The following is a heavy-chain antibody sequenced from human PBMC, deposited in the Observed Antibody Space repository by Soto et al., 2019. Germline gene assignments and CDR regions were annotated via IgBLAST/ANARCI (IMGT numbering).Heavy chain of an antibody. CDR1: GFIFSSYD. Sequence: PRGSLRLTCAASGFIFSSYDMHWVRQGTGKGLEWVSGISTAGETYYRGSVRGRFTISRENAKNSLYLQMNSLRAEDTAVYYCERDAKGVVNAFDMWGQGTMVTVSS. CDR2: ISTAGET. V-gene: IGHV3-13*01. D-gene: IGHD3-3*01. J-gene: IGHJ3*02. CDR3: ERDAKGVVNAFDM.